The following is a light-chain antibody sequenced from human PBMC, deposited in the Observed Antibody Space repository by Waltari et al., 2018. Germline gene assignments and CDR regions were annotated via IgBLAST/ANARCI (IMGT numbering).Light chain of an antibody. Sequence: EIVLTQSPGTLSLSPGERATLPCRASQSVSRYLAWYQQKPGKAPRRLIYEASRRSTGIPERFSGGGSGTDFTLTISRLEPEDFAVYYCQKYGTLPATFGQGTKVEIK. V-gene: IGKV3-20*01. J-gene: IGKJ1*01. CDR3: QKYGTLPAT. CDR1: QSVSRY. CDR2: EAS.